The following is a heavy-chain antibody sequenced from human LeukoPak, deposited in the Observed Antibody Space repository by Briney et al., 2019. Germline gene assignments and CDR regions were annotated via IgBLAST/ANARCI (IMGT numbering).Heavy chain of an antibody. CDR3: ARAPYSSGWYLTTVFDY. Sequence: GASVKVSCKASGYTFTGYYMHWMRQAPGQGLEWMGWINPNSGGTNYAQKFQGRVTMTRDTSISTAYMELSRLRSDDTAVYYCARAPYSSGWYLTTVFDYWGQGTLVTVSS. D-gene: IGHD6-19*01. V-gene: IGHV1-2*02. CDR1: GYTFTGYY. J-gene: IGHJ4*02. CDR2: INPNSGGT.